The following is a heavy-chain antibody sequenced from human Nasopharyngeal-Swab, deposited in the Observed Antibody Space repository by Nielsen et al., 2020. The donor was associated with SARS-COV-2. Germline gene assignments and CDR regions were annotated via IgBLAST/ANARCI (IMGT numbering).Heavy chain of an antibody. D-gene: IGHD5-12*01. CDR2: ISSSGSTI. J-gene: IGHJ3*02. CDR1: GFTFSDYY. V-gene: IGHV3-11*01. Sequence: GESLKISCAASGFTFSDYYMSWIRQAPGKGLEWVSYISSSGSTIYYADSVKGRFTISRDNAKNSLYLQMNSLRAEDTAVYYCARDIEVATNDAFDIWGQGTMVTVSS. CDR3: ARDIEVATNDAFDI.